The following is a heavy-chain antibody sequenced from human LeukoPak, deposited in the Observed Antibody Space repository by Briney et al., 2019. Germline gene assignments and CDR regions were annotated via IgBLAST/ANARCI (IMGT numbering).Heavy chain of an antibody. Sequence: GGSLRLSCAASGFTVSSNYMSWVRQAPGKGLEWVSVIYSGGSTYYADSVKGRFTISRDNSKNTLYLQMNSLRAEDTAVYYCARDLSSEVYGDHGFDYWGQGTLVTVSS. CDR2: IYSGGST. D-gene: IGHD4-17*01. CDR1: GFTVSSNY. J-gene: IGHJ4*02. V-gene: IGHV3-53*01. CDR3: ARDLSSEVYGDHGFDY.